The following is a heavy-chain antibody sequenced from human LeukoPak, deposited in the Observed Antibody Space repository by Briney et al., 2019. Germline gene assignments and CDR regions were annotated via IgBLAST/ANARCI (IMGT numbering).Heavy chain of an antibody. V-gene: IGHV4-31*03. CDR3: ARDARSTFHYYYGMDV. D-gene: IGHD2-2*01. CDR1: GGSISSGGYY. J-gene: IGHJ6*02. Sequence: SETLSLTCTVSGGSISSGGYYWSWIRQHLGKGLEWIGYIYYSGSTYYNPSLKSRVTISVDTSKNQFSLKLSSVTAADTAVYYCARDARSTFHYYYGMDVWGQGTTVTVSS. CDR2: IYYSGST.